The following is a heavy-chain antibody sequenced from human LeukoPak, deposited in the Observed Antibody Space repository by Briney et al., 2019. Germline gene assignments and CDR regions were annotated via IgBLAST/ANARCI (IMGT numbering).Heavy chain of an antibody. V-gene: IGHV3-9*01. CDR2: ISWNSGSI. CDR1: GFTFDDYA. J-gene: IGHJ6*02. D-gene: IGHD1-26*01. CDR3: AKEVGATIYYGMDV. Sequence: GGSLRLPCAASGFTFDDYAMHWVRQAPGKGLEWVSGISWNSGSIGYADSVKGRFTISRDNAKNSLYLQMNSLRAEDTALYYCAKEVGATIYYGMDVWGQGTTVTVSS.